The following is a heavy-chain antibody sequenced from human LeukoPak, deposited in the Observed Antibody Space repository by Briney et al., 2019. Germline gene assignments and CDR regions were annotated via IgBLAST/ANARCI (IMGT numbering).Heavy chain of an antibody. J-gene: IGHJ4*02. V-gene: IGHV4-39*01. CDR2: IYYSGST. D-gene: IGHD4-17*01. Sequence: PSETLSLTCTVSGGSISSSSYYWGWIRQPPGKGLEWIGSIYYSGSTYYNPSLKSRVTISVDTSKNQFSLKLSSVTAADTAVYYCASPGRTVSYYFDYWGQGTLVTVSS. CDR1: GGSISSSSYY. CDR3: ASPGRTVSYYFDY.